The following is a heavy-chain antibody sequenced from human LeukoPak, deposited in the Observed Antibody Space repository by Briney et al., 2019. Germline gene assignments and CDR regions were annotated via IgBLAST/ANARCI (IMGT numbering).Heavy chain of an antibody. CDR2: IIPLFGTA. J-gene: IGHJ4*02. Sequence: SVKVSCKASGGTFSRYAISWVRQAPGQGLEWMGGIIPLFGTANYAQKLQGRVTMTTDTSTSTAYMELRSLRSDDTAVYYCASCHCTSGLDFDYWGQGTLVTVSS. CDR1: GGTFSRYA. D-gene: IGHD2-8*01. CDR3: ASCHCTSGLDFDY. V-gene: IGHV1-69*05.